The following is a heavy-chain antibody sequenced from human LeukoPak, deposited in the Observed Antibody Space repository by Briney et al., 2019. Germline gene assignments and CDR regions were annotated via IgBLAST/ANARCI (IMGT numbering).Heavy chain of an antibody. Sequence: PGGSLRLSCAASEFTFTSFSFNWVRQAPGKGLEWVSSINTVATYIYYADSVRGRFTISRDNAKNSVYLQMDSLRAEDTGVYYCARLRRNGDSGGFYYYYDYWGQGTLVTVSS. CDR1: EFTFTSFS. D-gene: IGHD3-22*01. CDR3: ARLRRNGDSGGFYYYYDY. J-gene: IGHJ4*02. CDR2: INTVATYI. V-gene: IGHV3-21*01.